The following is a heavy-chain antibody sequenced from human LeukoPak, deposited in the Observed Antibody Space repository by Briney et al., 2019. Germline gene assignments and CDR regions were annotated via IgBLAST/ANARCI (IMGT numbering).Heavy chain of an antibody. Sequence: GGSLRLSCVASGFTFSGYGMHWVRQAPGKGLEWVAVIWYDGSEKYYVDSVKGRFTISRDNSKNTLYLQMNSLRAEDTAVYYCARGIYDSSCCLDYWGQGTLVTVSS. CDR1: GFTFSGYG. D-gene: IGHD3-22*01. J-gene: IGHJ4*02. CDR2: IWYDGSEK. CDR3: ARGIYDSSCCLDY. V-gene: IGHV3-33*01.